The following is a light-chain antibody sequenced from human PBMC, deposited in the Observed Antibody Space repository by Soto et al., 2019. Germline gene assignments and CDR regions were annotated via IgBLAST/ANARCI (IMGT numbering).Light chain of an antibody. CDR1: QAISNY. CDR2: DAS. V-gene: IGKV1-33*01. Sequence: DIQMTQSPSSLSASVGDRVTITCQASQAISNYLNWYQQKPGKAPKLLIYDASIRETGVPSRFSGSGSGTDFTFTISSLQPEDIATYYCQQYDNLSSYTFGQGTKLQI. J-gene: IGKJ2*01. CDR3: QQYDNLSSYT.